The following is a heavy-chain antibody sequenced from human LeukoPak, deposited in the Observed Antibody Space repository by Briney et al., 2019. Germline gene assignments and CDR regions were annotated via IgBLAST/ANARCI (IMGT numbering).Heavy chain of an antibody. D-gene: IGHD6-19*01. Sequence: PGGSLTLSCAASGFTFSNYWMTWVRQAPGKGLEWVANIKEDGSDKNYVDSVKGRFIISRDNAKNSLYLQMNSLRAEDTAMYFCARDSDWYPVDYWGQGTLVTVSS. CDR3: ARDSDWYPVDY. CDR1: GFTFSNYW. V-gene: IGHV3-7*01. J-gene: IGHJ4*02. CDR2: IKEDGSDK.